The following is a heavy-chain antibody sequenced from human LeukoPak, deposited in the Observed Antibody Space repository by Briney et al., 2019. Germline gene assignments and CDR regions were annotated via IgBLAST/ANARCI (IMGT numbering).Heavy chain of an antibody. J-gene: IGHJ4*02. CDR2: ISGSGGST. CDR1: GFTFDIFA. V-gene: IGHV3-23*01. CDR3: AKESSGGWYFDY. Sequence: SGGSLRLSCAASGFTFDIFAVSWIRQAPGRGLEWVSTISGSGGSTYYADSVKGRFTISRDNSKNSLYLQMNSLRAEDTAVYYCAKESSGGWYFDYWGQGTLVTVSS. D-gene: IGHD6-19*01.